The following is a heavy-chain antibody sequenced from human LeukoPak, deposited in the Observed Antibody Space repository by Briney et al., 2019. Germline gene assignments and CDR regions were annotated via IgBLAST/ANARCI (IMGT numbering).Heavy chain of an antibody. Sequence: GGSLRLSCAASGFTFSSYEMNWVRQAPGKGLEWASYISSSGSTIYYADSVKGRFTISRDNAKNSLYLQMNSLRAEDTAVYYCARSKTTVVTRSDYWGQGTLVTVSS. CDR1: GFTFSSYE. CDR2: ISSSGSTI. D-gene: IGHD4-23*01. V-gene: IGHV3-48*03. CDR3: ARSKTTVVTRSDY. J-gene: IGHJ4*02.